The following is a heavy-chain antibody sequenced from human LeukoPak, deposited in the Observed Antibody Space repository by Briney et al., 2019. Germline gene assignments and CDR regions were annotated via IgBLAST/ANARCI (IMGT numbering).Heavy chain of an antibody. CDR1: GGTFSSYA. D-gene: IGHD5-24*01. J-gene: IGHJ2*01. Sequence: ASVKVSCKASGGTFSSYAISWVRQAPGQGLEWMGGIIPIFGTANYAQKFQGRVTITADESTSTAYMELSSLRSEDTAVYYCARGRVRMAQYWYFGLWGRGTLVTVSS. CDR3: ARGRVRMAQYWYFGL. CDR2: IIPIFGTA. V-gene: IGHV1-69*13.